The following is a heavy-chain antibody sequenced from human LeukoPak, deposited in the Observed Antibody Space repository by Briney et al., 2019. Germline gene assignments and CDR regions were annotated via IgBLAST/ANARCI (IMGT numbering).Heavy chain of an antibody. D-gene: IGHD2-2*01. J-gene: IGHJ4*02. V-gene: IGHV3-48*04. Sequence: QPGGSLRLSCAASGFTFSSYWMSWVRQAPGKGLEWVSYISSASGSIYYADSVKGRFTISRDNAKNSLFLQMNSLRAEDTAVYYCARLPAYCSSTSCYYDYWGQGTLVTVSS. CDR1: GFTFSSYW. CDR3: ARLPAYCSSTSCYYDY. CDR2: ISSASGSI.